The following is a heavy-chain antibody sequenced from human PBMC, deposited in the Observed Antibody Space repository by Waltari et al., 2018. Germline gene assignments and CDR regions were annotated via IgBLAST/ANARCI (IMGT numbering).Heavy chain of an antibody. J-gene: IGHJ4*02. CDR1: GASIPTYY. V-gene: IGHV4-59*01. CDR3: ARDYPAAHVFDY. Sequence: QVQLQESGPGLVKPSETLSLTCTVSGASIPTYYYSLLRQSPGKGLQWIGSMYYTGTAYYNPSLKSRVTISLDTSKNQFSLSLTSVTTADTAVYYCARDYPAAHVFDYWGQGTVVAVSS. D-gene: IGHD2-15*01. CDR2: MYYTGTA.